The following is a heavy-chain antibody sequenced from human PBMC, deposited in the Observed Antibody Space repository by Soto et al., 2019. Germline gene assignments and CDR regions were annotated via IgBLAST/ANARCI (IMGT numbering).Heavy chain of an antibody. CDR1: GFTFSDYY. CDR2: ISSSGSTI. Sequence: GGSLRLSCAASGFTFSDYYMSWIRQAPGKELEWVSYISSSGSTIYYADSVKGRFTISRDNAKNSLYLQMNSLRAEDTAVYYCARSMPQAYYFDYWGQGTLVTVSS. J-gene: IGHJ4*02. V-gene: IGHV3-11*01. CDR3: ARSMPQAYYFDY. D-gene: IGHD2-2*01.